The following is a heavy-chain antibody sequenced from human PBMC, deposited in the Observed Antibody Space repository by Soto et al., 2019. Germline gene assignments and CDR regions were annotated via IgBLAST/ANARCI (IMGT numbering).Heavy chain of an antibody. V-gene: IGHV1-69*06. D-gene: IGHD5-18*01. J-gene: IGHJ6*02. CDR3: ARVSRGYSYASYYYYGMDV. CDR2: IIPIFGTA. CDR1: GDTFSSYA. Sequence: ASVKVSCKASGDTFSSYAISWVRQAPGQGLEWMGGIIPIFGTANYAQKFQGRVTITGDKSTSTAYMELSSLRSEDTAVYYCARVSRGYSYASYYYYGMDVWGQGTTVTVSS.